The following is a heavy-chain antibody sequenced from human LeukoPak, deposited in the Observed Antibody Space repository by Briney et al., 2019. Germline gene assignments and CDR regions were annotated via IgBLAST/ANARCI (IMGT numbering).Heavy chain of an antibody. CDR1: GFTFSSYG. V-gene: IGHV3-30*02. CDR2: IRYDGSNK. CDR3: AKDKRIVVVPAPLDV. D-gene: IGHD2-2*01. J-gene: IGHJ6*04. Sequence: GGSLRLSCTACGFTFSSYGKHWVRQAPGKGLEWMAFIRYDGSNKYYADSVKGRFTISRDNSKNTLYLQMNSLRAEDTAVYYCAKDKRIVVVPAPLDVWGKGTTVTVSS.